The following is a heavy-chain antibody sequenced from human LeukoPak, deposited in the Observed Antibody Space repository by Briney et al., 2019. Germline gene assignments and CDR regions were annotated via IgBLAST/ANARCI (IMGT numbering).Heavy chain of an antibody. CDR1: GGTFSSYA. J-gene: IGHJ4*02. Sequence: GASVKVSCKASGGTFSSYAISWVRQAPGQGLEWMGRIIPNLGIANYAQKFQGRVTITADKSTSTAYMELSSLRSEDTAVYYCASDPNAYCGGDCYPGGYFDYWGQGTLVTVSS. V-gene: IGHV1-69*04. CDR2: IIPNLGIA. D-gene: IGHD2-21*02. CDR3: ASDPNAYCGGDCYPGGYFDY.